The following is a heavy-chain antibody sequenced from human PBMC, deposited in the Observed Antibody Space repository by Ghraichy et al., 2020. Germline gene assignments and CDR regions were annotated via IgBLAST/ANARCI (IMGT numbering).Heavy chain of an antibody. CDR2: IDWDDDK. CDR3: ARIRTYDSSGYYGEDFDI. CDR1: GFSLSTSGMC. J-gene: IGHJ3*02. Sequence: SGPTLVKPTQTLTLTCTFSGFSLSTSGMCVSWIRQPPGKALEWLALIDWDDDKYYSTSLKTRLTISKDTSKNQVVLTMTNMDPVDTATYYCARIRTYDSSGYYGEDFDIWGQGTMVTVSS. V-gene: IGHV2-70*01. D-gene: IGHD3-22*01.